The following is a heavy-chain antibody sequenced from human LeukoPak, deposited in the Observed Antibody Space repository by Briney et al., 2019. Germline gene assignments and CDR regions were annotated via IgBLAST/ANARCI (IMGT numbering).Heavy chain of an antibody. D-gene: IGHD2-2*02. CDR3: ARDGSWCSSTSCYTTNYYYYGMDV. J-gene: IGHJ6*02. V-gene: IGHV3-66*01. Sequence: PGGSLRLSCAASGFTVSSNYMSWVRQAPGKGLEWVSVIYSGGSTYYADSVKGRFTISRDNSKNTLYLQMNSLRAEDTAVYYCARDGSWCSSTSCYTTNYYYYGMDVWGQGTTVTVSS. CDR1: GFTVSSNY. CDR2: IYSGGST.